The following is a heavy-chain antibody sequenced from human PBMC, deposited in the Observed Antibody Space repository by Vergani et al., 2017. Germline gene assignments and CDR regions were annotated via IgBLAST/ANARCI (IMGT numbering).Heavy chain of an antibody. J-gene: IGHJ5*02. V-gene: IGHV1-3*01. CDR2: INAGNGNT. Sequence: QVQLVQSGAEVKKPGASVKVSCKASGYTFTSYAMHWVRQAPGQRLEWMGWINAGNGNTKYSQKFQGRVTITRDTSASTAYMELSSVRSEDTAVYYCARVIHRYQTADNWFDPWGQGTLVTVSS. CDR3: ARVIHRYQTADNWFDP. CDR1: GYTFTSYA. D-gene: IGHD1-14*01.